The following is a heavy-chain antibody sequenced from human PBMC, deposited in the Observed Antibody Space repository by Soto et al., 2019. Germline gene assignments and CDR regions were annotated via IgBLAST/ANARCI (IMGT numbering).Heavy chain of an antibody. D-gene: IGHD3-10*01. Sequence: SETLSLTCTVSGGSISSYCCSWIRQPPGKGLEWIGYIYYSGSTNNTPSLKSRVTISVDTSKNQFSLRLSSVTAEDTAVYYCARDTGWFGEDLYDYWGQGTLVTVSS. V-gene: IGHV4-59*01. CDR3: ARDTGWFGEDLYDY. J-gene: IGHJ4*02. CDR1: GGSISSYC. CDR2: IYYSGST.